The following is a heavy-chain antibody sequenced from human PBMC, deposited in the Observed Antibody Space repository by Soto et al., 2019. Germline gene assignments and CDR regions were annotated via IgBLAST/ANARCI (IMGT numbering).Heavy chain of an antibody. Sequence: ASVKVSCKASGYTFTSNYLHWVRQAPGQGLEWMGIINPSGGSTSYAQKFQGRVTMTRDTSTTTVYMELSSLRSEDTAVYYCARDYQVLQYLEWLLSGGMDVWGQGTSVTVSS. CDR2: INPSGGST. CDR1: GYTFTSNY. CDR3: ARDYQVLQYLEWLLSGGMDV. J-gene: IGHJ6*02. V-gene: IGHV1-46*01. D-gene: IGHD3-3*01.